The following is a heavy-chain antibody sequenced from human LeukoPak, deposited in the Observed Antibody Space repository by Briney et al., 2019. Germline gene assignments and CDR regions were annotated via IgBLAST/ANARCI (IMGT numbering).Heavy chain of an antibody. CDR2: INPSGGST. CDR3: ARDSGWWMFDY. V-gene: IGHV1-46*01. D-gene: IGHD6-19*01. CDR1: GYTFTSYY. J-gene: IGHJ4*02. Sequence: ASVKVSCKASGYTFTSYYIHWVQQAPGQGLEWMGIINPSGGSTSYAQKFQGRVTMTRDTSTSTVYMELSSLRSEDTAVYYCARDSGWWMFDYWGQGTLVTVSS.